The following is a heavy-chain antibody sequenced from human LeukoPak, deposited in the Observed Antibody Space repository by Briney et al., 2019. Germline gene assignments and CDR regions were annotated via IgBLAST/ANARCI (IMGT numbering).Heavy chain of an antibody. D-gene: IGHD6-19*01. J-gene: IGHJ4*02. V-gene: IGHV3-74*01. CDR2: INSDGSNT. CDR1: GFALSTYW. Sequence: PGGSLRLSCAASGFALSTYWMHWVRQAPGKGLVWVSLINSDGSNTLYADSVKGRFTISRDTAKNTLYLDMNRLRAGDTAVYYCGRDTAVAHLYAYWGQGALVTVSS. CDR3: GRDTAVAHLYAY.